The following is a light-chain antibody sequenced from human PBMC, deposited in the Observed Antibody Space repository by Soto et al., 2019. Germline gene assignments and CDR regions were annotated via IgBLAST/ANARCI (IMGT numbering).Light chain of an antibody. CDR2: GAS. CDR1: ESVSNN. J-gene: IGKJ1*01. V-gene: IGKV3-15*01. CDR3: QQYSIWRT. Sequence: EIVMTQSPATLSLSPGERATLSCRASESVSNNLAWYQQKAGQAPRLLIYGASTRATGIPARFSGSGSGTEFTHTISSLQSEDFAVYYCQQYSIWRTFGQGTKGGYQ.